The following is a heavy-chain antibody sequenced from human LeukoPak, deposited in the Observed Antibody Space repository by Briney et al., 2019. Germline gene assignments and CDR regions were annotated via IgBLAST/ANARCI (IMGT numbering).Heavy chain of an antibody. J-gene: IGHJ4*02. Sequence: SETLSLTCTVYGGSFSGYYWSWIRQPPGKGLEWIGKINHSGSTNYNPSLKSRVTISVDTSKNQFSLKLSSVTAADTAVYYCARKRWEGGFDYWGQGTLVTVSS. CDR2: INHSGST. D-gene: IGHD1-26*01. CDR3: ARKRWEGGFDY. CDR1: GGSFSGYY. V-gene: IGHV4-34*01.